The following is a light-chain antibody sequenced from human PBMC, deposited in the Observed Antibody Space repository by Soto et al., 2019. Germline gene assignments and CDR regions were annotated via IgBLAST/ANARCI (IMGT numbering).Light chain of an antibody. V-gene: IGLV2-14*01. J-gene: IGLJ1*01. Sequence: QSVLTQPASVSGSPGQSITISCTGSSSDVGGYNYVSWYQQQPGKAPKLMIHEVSNRPSGVSNRFSGSKSGNTASLTISGLQAEDEADYYCSSYTSSSTYVFGTGTKLTVL. CDR3: SSYTSSSTYV. CDR2: EVS. CDR1: SSDVGGYNY.